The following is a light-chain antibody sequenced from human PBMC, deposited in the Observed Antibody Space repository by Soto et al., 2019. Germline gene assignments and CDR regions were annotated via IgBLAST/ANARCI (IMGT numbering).Light chain of an antibody. J-gene: IGKJ1*01. V-gene: IGKV3-20*01. CDR3: QQYGSSPKGT. CDR2: GAS. Sequence: EIVLTQSPGTLSLSPGERATLSCRASQSVSSSYLAWCQQKPGQAPRLLIYGASSRATGIPDRFSGSGSGTDFTLTISRLEPEDFAVYYCQQYGSSPKGTFGQGTKVDIK. CDR1: QSVSSSY.